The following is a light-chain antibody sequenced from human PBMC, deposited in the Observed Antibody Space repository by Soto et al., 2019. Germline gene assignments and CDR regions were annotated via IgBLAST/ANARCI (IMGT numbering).Light chain of an antibody. V-gene: IGLV1-40*01. CDR3: QSYDSSLSGSMV. CDR2: GNS. CDR1: SSNIGAGYD. Sequence: QLVLTQPPSVSGAPVQRVTIACTGSSSNIGAGYDVHWYQQLPGTAPKLLIYGNSNRPSGVPDRFSGSKSGTSASLAITGLQAEDEADYYCQSYDSSLSGSMVFGGGTKLTVL. J-gene: IGLJ2*01.